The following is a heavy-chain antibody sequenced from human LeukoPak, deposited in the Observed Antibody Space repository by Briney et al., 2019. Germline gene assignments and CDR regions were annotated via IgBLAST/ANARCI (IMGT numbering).Heavy chain of an antibody. CDR3: ARDRLLEDRDYHYYYYMDV. Sequence: GGSLRLSCAASGFTFSSYNMNWVRQTPGQGLEWVSSITSGSSHIYYADSVKGRFTISRDNAKSSLYLQMNSLRAEDTAVYYCARDRLLEDRDYHYYYYMDVWGIGTTVTVSS. D-gene: IGHD1-1*01. J-gene: IGHJ6*03. V-gene: IGHV3-21*01. CDR2: ITSGSSHI. CDR1: GFTFSSYN.